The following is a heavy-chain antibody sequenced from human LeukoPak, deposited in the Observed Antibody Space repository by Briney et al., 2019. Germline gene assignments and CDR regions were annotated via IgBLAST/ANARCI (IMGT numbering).Heavy chain of an antibody. CDR2: IYYSGST. CDR3: ASGRLLWFGESPYFDY. CDR1: GGSISSSSYY. J-gene: IGHJ4*02. Sequence: SETLSLTCTVSGGSISSSSYYWGWIRQPPGKGLEWIGSIYYSGSTYYNPSLKSRVTISVDTSKNQFSLKLSSVTAADTAVYYCASGRLLWFGESPYFDYWGQGTLVTVSS. D-gene: IGHD3-10*01. V-gene: IGHV4-39*01.